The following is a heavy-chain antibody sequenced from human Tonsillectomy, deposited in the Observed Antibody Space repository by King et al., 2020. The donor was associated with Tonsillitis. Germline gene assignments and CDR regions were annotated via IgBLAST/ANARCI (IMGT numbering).Heavy chain of an antibody. V-gene: IGHV3-21*04. D-gene: IGHD4/OR15-4a*01. CDR1: GFTFSPYS. CDR2: IISSSTFI. CDR3: GRGTTPGVTMGTIDY. J-gene: IGHJ4*02. Sequence: VQLVESGGGLVKPGVSLRLSCAASGFTFSPYSWHWVRRVPGKEHGWVSFIISSSTFITYADSVKGRFTISRDNAKSSVYFEMNSLRAEDTAMYYCGRGTTPGVTMGTIDYWGQGTLVTVSS.